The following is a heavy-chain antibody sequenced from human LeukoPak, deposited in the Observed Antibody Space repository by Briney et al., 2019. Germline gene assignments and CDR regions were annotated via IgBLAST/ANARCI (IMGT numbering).Heavy chain of an antibody. Sequence: ASVKVSCKASGYTFTGYYMHWVRQAPGQGLEWMGWINSNSGGTNYAQKFQGRVTMTRDTSISTAYMELSRLRSDDTAVYYCARAVFSGRTNYYGSGSYRYWGQGTLVTVSS. CDR1: GYTFTGYY. D-gene: IGHD3-10*01. CDR2: INSNSGGT. J-gene: IGHJ4*02. CDR3: ARAVFSGRTNYYGSGSYRY. V-gene: IGHV1-2*02.